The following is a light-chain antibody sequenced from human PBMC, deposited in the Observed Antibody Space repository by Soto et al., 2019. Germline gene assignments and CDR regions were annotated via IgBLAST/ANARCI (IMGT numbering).Light chain of an antibody. Sequence: QSALTQPASVSGSPGQSITISFTGTSSDIGNYNYVSWYQHHPGKAPKLMIYEVSNRPSGVSNRFSGSKSGNTASLTISGLQAEDEADYYCTSYTTNILNVFGTGTKLTVL. CDR3: TSYTTNILNV. CDR2: EVS. V-gene: IGLV2-14*01. J-gene: IGLJ1*01. CDR1: SSDIGNYNY.